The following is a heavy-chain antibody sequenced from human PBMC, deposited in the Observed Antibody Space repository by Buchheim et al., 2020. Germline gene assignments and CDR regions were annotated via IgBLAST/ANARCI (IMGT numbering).Heavy chain of an antibody. CDR2: IYRDGTNT. CDR1: GFIFSNYW. Sequence: EVQLVESGGGLVQPGGSLRLSCSASGFIFSNYWMHWVRQAPGKGLVWVLLIYRDGTNTYYADSVKGRIIISRDNANNTLYLQMNRLRAEETAVYYCARGGGSGKLDYWGQG. CDR3: ARGGGSGKLDY. V-gene: IGHV3-74*01. J-gene: IGHJ4*02. D-gene: IGHD5-24*01.